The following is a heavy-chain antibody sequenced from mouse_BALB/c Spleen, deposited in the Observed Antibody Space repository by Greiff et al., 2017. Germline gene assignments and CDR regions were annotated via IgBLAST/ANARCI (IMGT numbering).Heavy chain of an antibody. Sequence: VMLVESGPGLVAPSQSLSITCTVSGFSLTSYGVHWVRQPPGKGLEWLGVIWAGGSTNYNSALMSRLSISKDNSKSQVFLKMNSLQTDDTAMYYCARDRGSSTMITTAWFAYWGQGTLVTVSA. V-gene: IGHV2-9*02. J-gene: IGHJ3*01. CDR3: ARDRGSSTMITTAWFAY. CDR1: GFSLTSYG. D-gene: IGHD2-4*01. CDR2: IWAGGST.